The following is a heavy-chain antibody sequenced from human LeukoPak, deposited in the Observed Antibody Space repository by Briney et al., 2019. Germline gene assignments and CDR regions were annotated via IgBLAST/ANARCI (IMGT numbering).Heavy chain of an antibody. CDR1: GDSISSDSYY. D-gene: IGHD3-22*01. V-gene: IGHV4-61*02. CDR2: IHTSGRT. CDR3: ARGVTYYYDSSGYLY. Sequence: SETLSLTCTVSGDSISSDSYYWSWIRQPAGKGLEWIGRIHTSGRTNYNPSLKSRVTISADTSENQFSLKLSSVTAAGTAVYYCARGVTYYYDSSGYLYWGQGTLVTVSS. J-gene: IGHJ4*02.